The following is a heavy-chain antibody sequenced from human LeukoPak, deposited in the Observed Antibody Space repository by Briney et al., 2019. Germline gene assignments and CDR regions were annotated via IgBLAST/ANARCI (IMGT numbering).Heavy chain of an antibody. CDR2: MNPNSGNT. Sequence: ASVKVSCKASGYTFTSYDINWVRQATGQGLEWMGWMNPNSGNTGYAQKFQGRVTMTRNTSISTAYMELSSLRSEDTAVYYCARGEGYYYGSESYFWGQGTLVTVSS. CDR3: ARGEGYYYGSESYF. CDR1: GYTFTSYD. D-gene: IGHD3-10*01. J-gene: IGHJ4*02. V-gene: IGHV1-8*01.